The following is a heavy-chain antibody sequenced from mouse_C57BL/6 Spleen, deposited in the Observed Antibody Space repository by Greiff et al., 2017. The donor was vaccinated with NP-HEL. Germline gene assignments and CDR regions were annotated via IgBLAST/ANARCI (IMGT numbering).Heavy chain of an antibody. CDR2: INPSTGGT. D-gene: IGHD1-1*01. CDR1: GYSFTGYY. Sequence: VQLQQSGPELVKPGASVKISCKASGYSFTGYYMNWVKQSPEKSLEWIGEINPSTGGTTYNQKFKAKATLTVDKSSSTAYMQLKSLTSEDSAVYYCARATCPYYAMDYWGQGTSVTVSS. V-gene: IGHV1-42*01. CDR3: ARATCPYYAMDY. J-gene: IGHJ4*01.